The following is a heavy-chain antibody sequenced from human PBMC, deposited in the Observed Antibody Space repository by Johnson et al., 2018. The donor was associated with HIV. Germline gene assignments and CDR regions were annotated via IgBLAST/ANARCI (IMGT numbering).Heavy chain of an antibody. CDR2: IYTDGST. CDR3: ATADRDAFDI. V-gene: IGHV3-66*01. Sequence: VQLVESGGGVVQPGRSLRLSCAASGFTFDDYTMHWVRQAPGKGLEWVSVIYTDGSTYYTDSVKGRFTISRDNSKNTLFLQMNSLRAEDTGVYYCATADRDAFDIWGQGTMVIVSS. J-gene: IGHJ3*02. CDR1: GFTFDDYT.